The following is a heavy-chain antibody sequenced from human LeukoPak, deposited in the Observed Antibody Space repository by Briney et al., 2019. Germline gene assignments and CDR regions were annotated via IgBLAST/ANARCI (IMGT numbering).Heavy chain of an antibody. D-gene: IGHD3-22*01. CDR3: ATLRPYDSSGPTPVDI. J-gene: IGHJ3*02. V-gene: IGHV4-59*01. CDR2: IYYSGST. Sequence: PSETLSLNCSVSGGAISRSYWSWIRQPPGKGLEWIGYIYYSGSTNYNPSLKSRVTISLDTSKNQFSLKLTSVTAADTAVLSCATLRPYDSSGPTPVDIWGQVTMVTVSS. CDR1: GGAISRSY.